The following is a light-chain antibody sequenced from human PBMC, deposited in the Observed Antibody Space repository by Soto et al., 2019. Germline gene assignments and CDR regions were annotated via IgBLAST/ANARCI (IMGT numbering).Light chain of an antibody. V-gene: IGKV1-9*01. CDR2: AAS. CDR3: QKYNSAPLT. CDR1: QGISRY. J-gene: IGKJ4*01. Sequence: IQLTQSPSSLSASLGDSVTITCRASQGISRYLSWYQQKPGRAPKLLISAASTLQSGVPARFSGSGYGTDFNLSITSLQTEDVGTYYCQKYNSAPLTFGGGTKVDIK.